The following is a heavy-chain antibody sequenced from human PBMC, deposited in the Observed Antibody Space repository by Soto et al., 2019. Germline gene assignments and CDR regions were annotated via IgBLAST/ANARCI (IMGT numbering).Heavy chain of an antibody. CDR3: ARGNQWLRFALDYYYYGMDV. D-gene: IGHD5-12*01. J-gene: IGHJ6*02. CDR1: GFTFSSYG. V-gene: IGHV3-33*01. Sequence: PGGSLRLSCAASGFTFSSYGMHWVRQAPGKGLEWVAVIWYDGSNKYYADSVKGRFTISRDNSKNTLYLQMNSLRAEDTAVYYCARGNQWLRFALDYYYYGMDVWGQGTTVTVSS. CDR2: IWYDGSNK.